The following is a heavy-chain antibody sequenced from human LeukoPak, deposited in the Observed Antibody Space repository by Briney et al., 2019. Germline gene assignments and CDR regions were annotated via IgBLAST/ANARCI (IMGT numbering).Heavy chain of an antibody. CDR2: INHSGST. CDR1: GGSFSGYY. J-gene: IGHJ4*02. CDR3: ARHARRIDSWARAVTTNYFDY. V-gene: IGHV4-34*01. Sequence: SETLSLTCAVYGGSFSGYYWSWIRQPPGKGLEWIGEINHSGSTNYNPSLKSRVTISADTSKNQFSLKLSSVTAADTAVYYCARHARRIDSWARAVTTNYFDYWGQGTLVTVSS. D-gene: IGHD4-17*01.